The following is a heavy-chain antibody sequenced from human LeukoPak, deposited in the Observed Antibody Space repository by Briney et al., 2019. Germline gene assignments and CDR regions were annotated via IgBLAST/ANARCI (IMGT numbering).Heavy chain of an antibody. CDR3: ARARGRITIFGVVSDAFDI. D-gene: IGHD3-3*01. CDR2: THYSGTS. J-gene: IGHJ3*02. V-gene: IGHV4-59*01. CDR1: GDSISSYY. Sequence: SETLSLTCTVSGDSISSYYWSWIRQPPGKGLEWIGYTHYSGTSDYNPSLKSRVTISVDTPKNQFSLKLSSVTAADTAVYYCARARGRITIFGVVSDAFDIWGQGTMVTVSS.